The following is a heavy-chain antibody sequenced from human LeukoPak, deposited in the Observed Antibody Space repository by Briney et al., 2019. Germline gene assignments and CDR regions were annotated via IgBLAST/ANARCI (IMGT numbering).Heavy chain of an antibody. CDR2: MNPNSGNT. D-gene: IGHD4-11*01. J-gene: IGHJ5*02. V-gene: IGHV1-8*01. CDR3: ARDRYIGVSNYGGNWFDP. CDR1: GYTFTSYD. Sequence: VASVKVSCKASGYTFTSYDINWVRQATGQGLEWMGWMNPNSGNTGYAQKFQGRVTMTRNTSISTAYMELSSLRSEDTAVYYCARDRYIGVSNYGGNWFDPWGQGTLVTVS.